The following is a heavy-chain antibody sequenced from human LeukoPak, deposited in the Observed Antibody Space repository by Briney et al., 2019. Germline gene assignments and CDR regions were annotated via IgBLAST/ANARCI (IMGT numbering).Heavy chain of an antibody. CDR1: GGSISSYY. D-gene: IGHD3-10*01. CDR2: IYYSGST. J-gene: IGHJ4*02. CDR3: ARVQGLWFGELFYFDY. V-gene: IGHV4-59*01. Sequence: SETLSLTCTVSGGSISSYYWSWIRQPPAKGLEGIGYIYYSGSTNYNPSLKSRVPISVDTSKNQFSLKLGSVTAADTAVYYCARVQGLWFGELFYFDYWGQGTLVTVSS.